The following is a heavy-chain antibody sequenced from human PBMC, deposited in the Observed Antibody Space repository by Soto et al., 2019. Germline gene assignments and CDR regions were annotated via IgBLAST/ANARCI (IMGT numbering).Heavy chain of an antibody. CDR3: VKDGTPYDFWSGYFSNFDY. Sequence: GGSLRLSCSASGFTFSSYAMHWVRQAPGKGLEYVSAVSSNGGTTYYADSVKGRFTISRDNSKNTLYLQMSTLTAEDTAVYYCVKDGTPYDFWSGYFSNFDYWGQGTLVTVSS. CDR2: VSSNGGTT. CDR1: GFTFSSYA. V-gene: IGHV3-64D*06. J-gene: IGHJ4*02. D-gene: IGHD3-3*01.